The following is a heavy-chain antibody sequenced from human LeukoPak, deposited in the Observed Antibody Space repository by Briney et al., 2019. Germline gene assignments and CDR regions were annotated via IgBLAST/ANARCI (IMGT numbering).Heavy chain of an antibody. D-gene: IGHD3-10*01. V-gene: IGHV4-39*01. CDR1: GGSISSSSYY. J-gene: IGHJ4*02. CDR2: IYYSGST. Sequence: PSETLSLTCTVSGGSISSSSYYWGWIRQPPGKGLEWIGSIYYSGSTYYNPSLKSRVTISVDTSKNQFSLKLSSATAADTAVYYCARRNYYGSGSYEIDYWGQGTLVTVSS. CDR3: ARRNYYGSGSYEIDY.